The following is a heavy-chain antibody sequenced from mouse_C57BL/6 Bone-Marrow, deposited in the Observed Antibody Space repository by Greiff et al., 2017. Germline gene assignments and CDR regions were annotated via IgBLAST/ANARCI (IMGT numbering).Heavy chain of an antibody. CDR3: ARYDYDGYAMDY. D-gene: IGHD2-4*01. Sequence: VQLKESGGGLVQPGGSLKLSCAASGFTFSDYGMAWVRQAPRKGPEWVAFISNLAYSIYYADTVTGRFTISREKAKNTLYLEMSSLRSEDTAMYYCARYDYDGYAMDYWGQGTSVTVSS. CDR2: ISNLAYSI. V-gene: IGHV5-15*01. CDR1: GFTFSDYG. J-gene: IGHJ4*01.